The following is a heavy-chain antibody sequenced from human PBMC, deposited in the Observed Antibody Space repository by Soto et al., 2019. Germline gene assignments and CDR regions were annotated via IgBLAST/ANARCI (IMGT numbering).Heavy chain of an antibody. D-gene: IGHD4-17*01. CDR1: GFTFSGYA. Sequence: PGGSLRLSCAASGFTFSGYAMHWVRQAPGKGLEWVTVISFDGSNNYYADSVKGRFTISRDNSKNTLYLQMNSLRVEDTAVYYCARAPTTVTTLDYWGQGTQVTVSS. CDR2: ISFDGSNN. CDR3: ARAPTTVTTLDY. J-gene: IGHJ4*02. V-gene: IGHV3-30-3*01.